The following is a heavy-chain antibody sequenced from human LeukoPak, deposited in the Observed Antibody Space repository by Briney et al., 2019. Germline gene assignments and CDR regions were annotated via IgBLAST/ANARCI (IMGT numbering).Heavy chain of an antibody. CDR2: INPNSGGT. J-gene: IGHJ4*02. D-gene: IGHD3-3*01. CDR1: GYTFTGYY. V-gene: IGHV1-2*02. CDR3: ARDGSDYDFWSGYYDY. Sequence: ASVKVSCKASGYTFTGYYMHWVRQTPAQGLEWMGWINPNSGGTNYAQKFQGRVTMTRDTPISTAYMPLSRLRSDDTAVYYCARDGSDYDFWSGYYDYWGQGTLVTVSS.